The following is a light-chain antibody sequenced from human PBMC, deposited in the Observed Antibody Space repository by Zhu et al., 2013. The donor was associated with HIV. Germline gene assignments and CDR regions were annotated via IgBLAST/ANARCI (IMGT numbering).Light chain of an antibody. CDR3: QQTFIMPLT. CDR2: AAS. CDR1: QNIDNY. V-gene: IGKV1-39*01. J-gene: IGKJ4*01. Sequence: DIVMTQSPSSLSASIGDRVTITCRASQNIDNYLNWYQQKPGKAPELLIYAASSLHSGVPPTFSGSGSGTDFTLTITSLQPDDFGTYFCQQTFIMPLTLGGGTKVEIK.